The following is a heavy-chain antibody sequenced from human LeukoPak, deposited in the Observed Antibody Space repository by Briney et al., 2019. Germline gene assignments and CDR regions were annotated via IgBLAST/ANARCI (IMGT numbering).Heavy chain of an antibody. CDR2: IKQDGSEK. J-gene: IGHJ6*03. Sequence: PGGSLRLSCAASGFTFSSYWMSWVRQAPGKGLEWVANIKQDGSEKYYVDSVKGRFTISRDNAKNSLYLQMNSLRAEDTAVYYCAREGSGWTGYYYYYMDVWGKGTTVTVSS. CDR1: GFTFSSYW. V-gene: IGHV3-7*01. CDR3: AREGSGWTGYYYYYMDV. D-gene: IGHD6-19*01.